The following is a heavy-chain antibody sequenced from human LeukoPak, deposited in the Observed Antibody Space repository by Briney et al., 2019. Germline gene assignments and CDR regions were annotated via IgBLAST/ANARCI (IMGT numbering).Heavy chain of an antibody. Sequence: PGGSLRLSCAASGFTFSSYDMHWVRQAPGKGLEGVAAISYDGTNTYYTDSAKGRFTISRDNSKSTLYLQMDSLRGEDTAVYSCARGRYTGYESGYFDYWGQGILVTVSS. J-gene: IGHJ4*02. D-gene: IGHD5-12*01. CDR1: GFTFSSYD. CDR3: ARGRYTGYESGYFDY. V-gene: IGHV3-30*03. CDR2: ISYDGTNT.